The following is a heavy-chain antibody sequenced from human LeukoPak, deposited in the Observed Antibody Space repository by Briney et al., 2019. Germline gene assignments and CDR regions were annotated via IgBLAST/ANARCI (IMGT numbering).Heavy chain of an antibody. CDR1: GFIFSTYN. J-gene: IGHJ4*02. Sequence: GGSLRLSCAASGFIFSTYNMNWVRQAPGKGLEWVSSISGNSTYIYYADSVKGRFTISRDNAKNSLYLQMTSLRVEDTAVYYCARGAAPLLYFTYWGQGTLVAVSS. CDR3: ARGAAPLLYFTY. CDR2: ISGNSTYI. V-gene: IGHV3-21*01. D-gene: IGHD2-15*01.